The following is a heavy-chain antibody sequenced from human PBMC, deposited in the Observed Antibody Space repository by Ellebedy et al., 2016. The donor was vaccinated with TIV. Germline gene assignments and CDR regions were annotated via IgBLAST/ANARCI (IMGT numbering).Heavy chain of an antibody. Sequence: GGSLRLSCSVSGFTFSSYAMHWVRQAPGKGLQYVSAISSNGVTTDYADSVQGRFTISRDNSKNTLYLQMSSLRPEDTAMYYYVKPWHSSSWYSNWFDPWGQGTLVTVSS. CDR2: ISSNGVTT. CDR1: GFTFSSYA. D-gene: IGHD6-13*01. CDR3: VKPWHSSSWYSNWFDP. V-gene: IGHV3-64D*09. J-gene: IGHJ5*02.